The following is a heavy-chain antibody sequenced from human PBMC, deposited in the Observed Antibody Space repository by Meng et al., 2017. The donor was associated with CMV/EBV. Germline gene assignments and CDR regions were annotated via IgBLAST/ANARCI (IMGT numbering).Heavy chain of an antibody. V-gene: IGHV1-18*01. J-gene: IGHJ2*01. Sequence: QGQLVPAGAEVKKPGASVQVSCKASGYTVTSYGISWVRQAPGQGLEWMGWISAYNGNTNYAQKLQGRVTMTTDTSTSTAYMELRSLRSDDTAVYYCARDPLFGGGGRFDLWGRGTLVTVSS. CDR2: ISAYNGNT. CDR3: ARDPLFGGGGRFDL. CDR1: GYTVTSYG. D-gene: IGHD3-10*01.